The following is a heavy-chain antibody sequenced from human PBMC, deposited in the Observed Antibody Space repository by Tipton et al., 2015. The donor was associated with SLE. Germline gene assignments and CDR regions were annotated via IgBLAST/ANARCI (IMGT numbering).Heavy chain of an antibody. J-gene: IGHJ4*02. D-gene: IGHD4-17*01. V-gene: IGHV4-59*08. CDR1: GGSISSYY. CDR2: IYDTGST. CDR3: ARHAGDYAYFDS. Sequence: TLSLTCTVSGGSISSYYWSWIRQPPGKGLERIGYIYDTGSTSYNPSLKSRVTTSEDTSKQQFSLKLSSLTAADTAVYYCARHAGDYAYFDSWGQGTLVTVSS.